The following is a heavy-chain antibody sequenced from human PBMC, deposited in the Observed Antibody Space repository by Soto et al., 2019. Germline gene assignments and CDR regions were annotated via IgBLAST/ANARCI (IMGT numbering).Heavy chain of an antibody. CDR1: GYTFTSYG. CDR3: ARDRTFGGVIVDDAFDI. CDR2: ISAYNGNT. Sequence: QVQLVQSGAEVKKPGASVKVSCKASGYTFTSYGISWVRQAPGQGLEWMGWISAYNGNTNYAQKLQGRVTMTTDTSTSTAYMELRSLISVDTTVYYCARDRTFGGVIVDDAFDIWGQGTMVTVSS. J-gene: IGHJ3*02. D-gene: IGHD3-16*02. V-gene: IGHV1-18*01.